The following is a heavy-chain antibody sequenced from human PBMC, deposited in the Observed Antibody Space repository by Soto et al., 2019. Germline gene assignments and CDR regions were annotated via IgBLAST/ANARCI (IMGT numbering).Heavy chain of an antibody. Sequence: GGSLRLSCAASGFTFSSYWMSWVRQAPGKGLEWVANIKQDGSEKYYVDSVKGRFTISRDNAKNSLYLQMNSLRAEDTVVYYCATSSGSYYFQHWGQGTLVTVSS. V-gene: IGHV3-7*03. CDR2: IKQDGSEK. D-gene: IGHD1-26*01. CDR3: ATSSGSYYFQH. J-gene: IGHJ1*01. CDR1: GFTFSSYW.